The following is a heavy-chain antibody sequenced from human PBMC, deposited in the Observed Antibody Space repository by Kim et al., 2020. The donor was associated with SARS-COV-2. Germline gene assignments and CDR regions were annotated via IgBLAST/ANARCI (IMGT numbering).Heavy chain of an antibody. CDR1: GFTFSSYA. CDR3: ARDPTRGLEGYGASYYFDY. Sequence: GGSLRLSCAASGFTFSSYAMHWVRQAPGKGLEWVAVISYDGSNKYYADSVKGRFTISRDNSKNTLYLQMNSLRAEDTAVYYCARDPTRGLEGYGASYYFDYWGQGTLVTVSS. CDR2: ISYDGSNK. D-gene: IGHD4-17*01. V-gene: IGHV3-30*04. J-gene: IGHJ4*02.